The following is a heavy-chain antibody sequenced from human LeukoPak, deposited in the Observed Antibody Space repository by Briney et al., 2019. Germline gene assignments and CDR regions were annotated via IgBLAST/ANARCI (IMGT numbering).Heavy chain of an antibody. CDR1: GYSFTNYR. V-gene: IGHV5-51*01. CDR3: ARRRTLRLDAFDP. CDR2: IYPGDSDT. Sequence: GESLKISCKGSGYSFTNYRIGWVRQMPGKGLEWMGTIYPGDSDTRYSPSFQGQVTISVDKAISTAYLQWSSLKASDTAMYYCARRRTLRLDAFDPWGQGTLVTVSS. J-gene: IGHJ5*02. D-gene: IGHD5/OR15-5a*01.